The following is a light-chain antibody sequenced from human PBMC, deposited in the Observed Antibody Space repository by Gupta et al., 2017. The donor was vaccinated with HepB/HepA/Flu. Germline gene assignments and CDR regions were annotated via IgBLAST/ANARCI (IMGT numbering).Light chain of an antibody. CDR3: QSYDTSLTSYV. J-gene: IGLJ1*01. Sequence: QSVLTQPPSVSGAPGQTVTISCPGAISNIGAGYEVHWYQQLPGTAPKLLIYSNRKRPSGVPDRFSGSRSDTSGSLAIAGLQAEDEADYYCQSYDTSLTSYVFGTGTKVTVL. V-gene: IGLV1-40*01. CDR2: SNR. CDR1: ISNIGAGYE.